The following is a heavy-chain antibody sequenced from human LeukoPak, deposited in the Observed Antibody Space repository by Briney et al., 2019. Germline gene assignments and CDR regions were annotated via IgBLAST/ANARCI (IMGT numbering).Heavy chain of an antibody. CDR3: ARGDLRFLEWLLYLFDY. J-gene: IGHJ4*02. Sequence: ASVKVSCKASGYTFTGYYMHWVRQAPGQGLEWMGWINPNSGGTNYAQKFQGRVTMTRDTSISTAYMELSRLRSDDTAVNYCARGDLRFLEWLLYLFDYWGQGTLVTVSS. CDR1: GYTFTGYY. D-gene: IGHD3-3*01. V-gene: IGHV1-2*02. CDR2: INPNSGGT.